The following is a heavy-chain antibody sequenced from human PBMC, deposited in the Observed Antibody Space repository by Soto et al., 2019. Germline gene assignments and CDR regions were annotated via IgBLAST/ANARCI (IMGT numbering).Heavy chain of an antibody. Sequence: SETLSLTCTVSGGSISSSSYYWAWIRQPPGKGLEWIGSISYSGSTYYNPSLKSRVIISVDTSKNQFSLKLTSVTAADTAVYYCARQGGSSSGFYYYYYYMDVWGKGTTVTVSS. V-gene: IGHV4-39*01. CDR3: ARQGGSSSGFYYYYYYMDV. D-gene: IGHD6-6*01. CDR1: GGSISSSSYY. J-gene: IGHJ6*03. CDR2: ISYSGST.